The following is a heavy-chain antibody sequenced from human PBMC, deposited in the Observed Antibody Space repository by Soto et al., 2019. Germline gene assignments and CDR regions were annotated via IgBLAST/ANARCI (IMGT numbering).Heavy chain of an antibody. CDR1: GFTFSSYG. Sequence: QVQLVESGGGVVQPGRSLRLSCAASGFTFSSYGMHWVRQAPGKGLEWVAVISYDGSNKYYADSVKGRFTISRDNSKNKLYLQMNSLRAEDTAVYYCAKDELAVAGFDYWGQGTLVTVSS. V-gene: IGHV3-30*18. CDR2: ISYDGSNK. J-gene: IGHJ4*02. D-gene: IGHD6-19*01. CDR3: AKDELAVAGFDY.